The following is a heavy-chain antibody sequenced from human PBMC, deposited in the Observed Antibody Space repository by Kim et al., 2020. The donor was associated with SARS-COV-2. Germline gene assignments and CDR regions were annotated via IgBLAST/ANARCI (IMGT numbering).Heavy chain of an antibody. J-gene: IGHJ4*02. V-gene: IGHV5-51*01. Sequence: YSPSFQGQVTISADKSISTAYLQWSSLKASCTAMYYCARHWRPYYYFDYWGQGTLVTVSS. CDR3: ARHWRPYYYFDY. D-gene: IGHD2-21*01.